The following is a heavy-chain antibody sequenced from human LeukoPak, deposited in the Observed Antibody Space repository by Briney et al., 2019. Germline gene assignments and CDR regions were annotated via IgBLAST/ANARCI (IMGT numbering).Heavy chain of an antibody. CDR1: GGSISNYY. V-gene: IGHV4-59*01. J-gene: IGHJ5*02. Sequence: SETLSLTCTVSGGSISNYYWSWIRQPPGKGLEWIGSIYYIGSTNYNPSLKSRVAISVDTSKNQFSLKLSSVTAADTAVYYCASSSGWSDWFDPWGQGTLVTVSS. CDR2: IYYIGST. D-gene: IGHD6-19*01. CDR3: ASSSGWSDWFDP.